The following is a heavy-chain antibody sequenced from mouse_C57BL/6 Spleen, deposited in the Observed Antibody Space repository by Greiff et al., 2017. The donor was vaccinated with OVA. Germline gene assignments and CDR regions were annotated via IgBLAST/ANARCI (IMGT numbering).Heavy chain of an antibody. CDR2: ISYDGSN. V-gene: IGHV3-6*01. CDR3: ARETGTGY. Sequence: DVQLQESGPGLVKPSQSLSLTCSVTGYSITSGYYWNWIRQFPGNKLEWMGYISYDGSNNYNPSLKNRISITRDTSKNQFFLKLNSVTTEDTATYYCARETGTGYWGQGTLVTVSA. J-gene: IGHJ3*01. CDR1: GYSITSGYY. D-gene: IGHD4-1*01.